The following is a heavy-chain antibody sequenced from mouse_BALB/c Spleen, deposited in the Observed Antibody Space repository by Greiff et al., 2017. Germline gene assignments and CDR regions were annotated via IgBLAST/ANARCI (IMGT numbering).Heavy chain of an antibody. CDR1: GFSLTSYG. J-gene: IGHJ4*01. Sequence: VHLVESGPGLVAPSQSLSITCTVSGFSLTSYGVHWVRQPPGKGLEWLGVIWAGGSTNYNSALMSRLSISKDNSKSQVFLKMNSLQTDDTAMYYCARGDYYGNYVGYYAMDYWGQGTSVTVSS. V-gene: IGHV2-9*02. CDR2: IWAGGST. D-gene: IGHD2-1*01. CDR3: ARGDYYGNYVGYYAMDY.